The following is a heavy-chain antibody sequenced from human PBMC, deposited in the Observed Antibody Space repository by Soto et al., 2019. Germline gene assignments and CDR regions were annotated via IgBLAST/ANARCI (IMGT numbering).Heavy chain of an antibody. D-gene: IGHD3-3*01. CDR1: GYTFTSYD. Sequence: GASVKVSCKASGYTFTSYDINWVRQATGQGLEWMGWMNPNSGNTGYAQKFQGRVTMTRNTPISTAYMELSSLRSEDTAVYYCARAPLLYYDFWSGLGYYYGMDVWGQGTTVTVSS. V-gene: IGHV1-8*01. CDR3: ARAPLLYYDFWSGLGYYYGMDV. J-gene: IGHJ6*02. CDR2: MNPNSGNT.